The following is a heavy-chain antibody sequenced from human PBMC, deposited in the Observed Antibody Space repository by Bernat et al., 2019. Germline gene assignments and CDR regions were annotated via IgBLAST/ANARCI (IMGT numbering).Heavy chain of an antibody. CDR2: ISYDGSEI. CDR1: GFTFSNSG. CDR3: AKDLRRGRGGNWFDP. Sequence: QVQLVESGGGVVQPGRSLRLSCAASGFTFSNSGMHWVRQAPGKGLEWVAVISYDGSEIHYVDSVKGRFTISRDNSKNTLYLQMNSLRSDDTAMYYCAKDLRRGRGGNWFDPWGQGTLVTVSS. D-gene: IGHD3-10*01. V-gene: IGHV3-30*18. J-gene: IGHJ5*02.